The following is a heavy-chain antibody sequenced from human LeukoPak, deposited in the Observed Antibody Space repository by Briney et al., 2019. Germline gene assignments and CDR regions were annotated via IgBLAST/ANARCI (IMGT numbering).Heavy chain of an antibody. J-gene: IGHJ4*02. Sequence: KSGGSLRLSCAASGFTYNDYAMHWVRQPPGKGLEWVSGITWNSGTIGYADSVKGRFTISRDNAKNSLYLQMNSLRTEDTALYYCAKGDRGHSVPDYWGQGTLVTVSS. CDR1: GFTYNDYA. V-gene: IGHV3-9*01. D-gene: IGHD2-21*01. CDR3: AKGDRGHSVPDY. CDR2: ITWNSGTI.